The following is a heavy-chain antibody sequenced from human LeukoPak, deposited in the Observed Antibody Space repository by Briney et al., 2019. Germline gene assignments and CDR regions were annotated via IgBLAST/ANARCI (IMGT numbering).Heavy chain of an antibody. V-gene: IGHV3-21*01. J-gene: IGHJ3*02. Sequence: GGSLRLSCAASGFAFSRHSMTWVRQAPGKGLEWVSSISSSSSYMYYADSVKGRFTISRDNSKNTLYLQMNSLRAEDTAVYYCARSIVVDQGDDAFDIWGQGTMVTVSS. D-gene: IGHD2-21*01. CDR2: ISSSSSYM. CDR1: GFAFSRHS. CDR3: ARSIVVDQGDDAFDI.